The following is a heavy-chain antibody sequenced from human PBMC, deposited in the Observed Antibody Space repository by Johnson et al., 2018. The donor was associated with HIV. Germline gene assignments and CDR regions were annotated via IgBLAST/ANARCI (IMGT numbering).Heavy chain of an antibody. V-gene: IGHV3-9*01. D-gene: IGHD1-26*01. J-gene: IGHJ3*02. CDR3: AKDAAYSGSYGLGMMYAFDI. CDR2: LSWNSGSI. Sequence: EVQLVESGGGLVQPGRSLRLSCAASGFTFDDYAMHWVRQAPGKGLAWVPGLSWNSGSIGYADSVQGRFPIPSHNAKNSLYLQMNSLRAEDTALYYCAKDAAYSGSYGLGMMYAFDIWGQGTMVTVSS. CDR1: GFTFDDYA.